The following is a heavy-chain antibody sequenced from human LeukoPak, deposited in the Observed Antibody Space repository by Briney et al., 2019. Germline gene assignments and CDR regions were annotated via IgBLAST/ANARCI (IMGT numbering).Heavy chain of an antibody. V-gene: IGHV3-23*01. CDR1: GFTLRNYA. Sequence: PGGSLRLSCAASGFTLRNYAMTWVRQAPGKGLEWVSDISGSADSTNYADSVKGRFTISRDNSKNTLYLQMNSLRAEDTAIYYCTKITTGTVNYWGQGTLVTVSS. J-gene: IGHJ4*02. CDR3: TKITTGTVNY. D-gene: IGHD1-1*01. CDR2: ISGSADST.